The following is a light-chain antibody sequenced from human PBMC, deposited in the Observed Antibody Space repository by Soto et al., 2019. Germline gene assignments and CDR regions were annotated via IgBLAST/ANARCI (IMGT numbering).Light chain of an antibody. CDR3: HQYVSSPWT. Sequence: EVVLTQSPDTLALSPGDRATLSCRASRSVSSGYLAWYQQKPGQAPRLLLFGASTRATGIPDRFSGSGSGTDFTLTISRLEPGDFAVYYCHQYVSSPWTFGQGTRVEVK. V-gene: IGKV3-20*01. CDR1: RSVSSGY. J-gene: IGKJ1*01. CDR2: GAS.